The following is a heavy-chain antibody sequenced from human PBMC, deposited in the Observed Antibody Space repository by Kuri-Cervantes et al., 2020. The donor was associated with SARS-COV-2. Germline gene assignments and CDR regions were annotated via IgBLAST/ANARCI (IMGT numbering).Heavy chain of an antibody. CDR2: IDWDDDK. CDR3: VRIRAATVIADY. Sequence: QTLSLTCAASGFTFSSYAMHWIRQPPGKALEWLARIDWDDDKFYSTSLKTRLTISKDTSENQVVLTMTNMDPVDTATYYCVRIRAATVIADYWGQGTLVTVSS. J-gene: IGHJ4*02. V-gene: IGHV2-70*04. D-gene: IGHD4-11*01. CDR1: GFTFSSYAM.